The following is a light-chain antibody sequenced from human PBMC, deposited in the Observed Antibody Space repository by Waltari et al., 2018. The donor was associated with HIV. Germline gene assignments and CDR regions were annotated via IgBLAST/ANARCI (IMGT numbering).Light chain of an antibody. J-gene: IGKJ1*01. CDR1: QSISSY. CDR2: AAS. Sequence: DIQMTQSPSSLSASVGDRVTITCRASQSISSYVNWYQHKPGKAPKLLIYAASSLQSGVPSRFSGSGSGTDFTLTISSLQPEDFATYYCQQSYNTPPWTFGQGTKVAFK. V-gene: IGKV1-39*01. CDR3: QQSYNTPPWT.